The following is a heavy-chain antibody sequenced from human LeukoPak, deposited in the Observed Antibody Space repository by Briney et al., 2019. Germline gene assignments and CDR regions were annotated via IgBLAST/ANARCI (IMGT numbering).Heavy chain of an antibody. D-gene: IGHD3-9*01. CDR3: ARSEDIYYDIVSGYYWGGSINWFDP. V-gene: IGHV1-18*01. CDR2: ISTCNGHT. J-gene: IGHJ5*02. CDR1: GYTFTSYG. Sequence: GASVKVSCKASGYTFTSYGISWLRQAPGQGLEWMGWISTCNGHTNYAQKLQGRVTMTTDTSTSTAYMELRNLRSDDTAVYYCARSEDIYYDIVSGYYWGGSINWFDPWGQGTLVTVSS.